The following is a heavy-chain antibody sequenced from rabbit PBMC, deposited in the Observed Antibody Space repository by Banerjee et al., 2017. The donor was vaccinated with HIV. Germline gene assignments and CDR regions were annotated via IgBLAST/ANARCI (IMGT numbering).Heavy chain of an antibody. CDR1: GIDFSAAYY. CDR3: ARDGYADGAYFNL. J-gene: IGHJ4*01. V-gene: IGHV1S45*01. D-gene: IGHD6-1*01. Sequence: QEQLVESGGDLVKPGASLTLTCTASGIDFSAAYYMCWVRQAPGKGLEWIACFYVGSNHKTYYASWAKGRFTISKTSSTTVTLQMTSLTAADTATYFCARDGYADGAYFNLWGQGTLVTVS. CDR2: FYVGSNHKT.